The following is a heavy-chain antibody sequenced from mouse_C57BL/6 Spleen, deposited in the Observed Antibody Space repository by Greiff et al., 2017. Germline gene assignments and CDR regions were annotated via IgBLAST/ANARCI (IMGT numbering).Heavy chain of an antibody. V-gene: IGHV1-59*01. CDR3: ARAYSDYVVYYAMDY. Sequence: VQLQQPGAELVRPGTSVKLSCKASGYTFTSYWMHWVKQRPGQGLEWIGVIDPSDSYTNYNQKFKGKATLTVDTSSSTAYMQLSSLTSEDSAVYFCARAYSDYVVYYAMDYWGQGTSDTVSS. CDR2: IDPSDSYT. J-gene: IGHJ4*01. D-gene: IGHD2-4*01. CDR1: GYTFTSYW.